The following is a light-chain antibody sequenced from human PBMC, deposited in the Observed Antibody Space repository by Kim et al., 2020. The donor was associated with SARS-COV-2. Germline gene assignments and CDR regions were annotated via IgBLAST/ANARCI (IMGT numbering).Light chain of an antibody. CDR1: SLRSYY. J-gene: IGLJ1*01. CDR3: NSRDNSGNHP. V-gene: IGLV3-19*01. CDR2: GKN. Sequence: SSELTQDPVVSVALGQTVRITCQGDSLRSYYASWYQQKPGQAPVFVIYGKNNRPPGIPDRFSGSSSGNTASLTITGAQAEDEADYYCNSRDNSGNHPFGT.